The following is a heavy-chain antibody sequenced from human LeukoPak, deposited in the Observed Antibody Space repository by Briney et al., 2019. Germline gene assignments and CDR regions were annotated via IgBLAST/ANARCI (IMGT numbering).Heavy chain of an antibody. CDR1: GGTFSSYA. CDR3: ARAGSYYRGYYFDY. V-gene: IGHV1-69*01. D-gene: IGHD1-26*01. Sequence: ASVKVSCKASGGTFSSYAISWVRQAPGQGLEWMGGIIPIFGTADYAQKFQGRVTITADESTSTAYMDLSRLRSDDTAVYYCARAGSYYRGYYFDYWGQGTLVTVSS. J-gene: IGHJ4*02. CDR2: IIPIFGTA.